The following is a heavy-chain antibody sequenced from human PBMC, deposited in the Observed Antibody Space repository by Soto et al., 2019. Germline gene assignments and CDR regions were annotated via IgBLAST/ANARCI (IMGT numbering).Heavy chain of an antibody. D-gene: IGHD3-22*01. Sequence: GSGPTLVNPTQTLTLTCTFSGFSLSTSGMCVSWIRQPPGKALEWLALIDWDDDKYYSTSLKTRLTISKDTSKNQVVLTMTNMDPVDTATYYCARIPLYYDSSGYPTRLVYGMDVWGQGTTVTVSS. CDR3: ARIPLYYDSSGYPTRLVYGMDV. CDR1: GFSLSTSGMC. CDR2: IDWDDDK. J-gene: IGHJ6*02. V-gene: IGHV2-70*01.